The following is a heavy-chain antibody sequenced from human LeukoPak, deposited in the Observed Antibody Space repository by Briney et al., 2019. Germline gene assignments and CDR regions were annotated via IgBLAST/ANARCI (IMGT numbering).Heavy chain of an antibody. J-gene: IGHJ5*01. CDR1: GYTFTSYD. Sequence: GASVKVSCKASGYTFTSYDINWVRQDTEQGLEWMGWMSPNSGNTGYAQKFQGRVTMTRDTSITTAYMELSNLRSEGTAVYYCVRAPPNWGFNFWGQGTLVTVSS. D-gene: IGHD1-1*01. CDR3: VRAPPNWGFNF. CDR2: MSPNSGNT. V-gene: IGHV1-8*01.